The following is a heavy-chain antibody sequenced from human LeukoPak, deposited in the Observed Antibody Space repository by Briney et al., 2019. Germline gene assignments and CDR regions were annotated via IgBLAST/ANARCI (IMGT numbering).Heavy chain of an antibody. V-gene: IGHV3-23*01. CDR3: AKVPSMVRGVIIGY. J-gene: IGHJ4*02. CDR1: GFTFSSYA. CDR2: ISGSGGST. Sequence: GSLRLSSAASGFTFSSYAMSWVRQAPGKGLEWVSAISGSGGSTYYADSVKGRFTISRDNSKTTLYLQINSLRSEDTAVYSCAKVPSMVRGVIIGYWGQGTLVTVSS. D-gene: IGHD3-10*01.